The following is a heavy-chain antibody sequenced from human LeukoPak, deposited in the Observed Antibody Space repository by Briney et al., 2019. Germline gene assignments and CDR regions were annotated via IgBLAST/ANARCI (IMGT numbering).Heavy chain of an antibody. CDR3: AREVDSSSWYWYYYGMDV. Sequence: ASVKVSCKASGYTFTGYYMHWVRQAPGQGLEWMGWINPNSGGTNYAQKFQGRVSMTRGTSISTAYMELSRLRSDDTAVYYCAREVDSSSWYWYYYGMDVWGQGTTVTVSS. J-gene: IGHJ6*02. D-gene: IGHD6-13*01. CDR1: GYTFTGYY. CDR2: INPNSGGT. V-gene: IGHV1-2*02.